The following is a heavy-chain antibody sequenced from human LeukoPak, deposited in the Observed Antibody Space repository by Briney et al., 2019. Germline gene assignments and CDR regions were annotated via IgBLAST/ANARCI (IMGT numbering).Heavy chain of an antibody. D-gene: IGHD1-26*01. J-gene: IGHJ5*02. CDR1: GDSISRHY. CDR3: ARLLGATWFDP. CDR2: ISHTGST. V-gene: IGHV4-59*11. Sequence: SETLSLTCLVSGDSISRHYWTWVRQPPGKGLDWIGYISHTGSTTYNPSLTSRVTISMDTSKNQFSLTLTSMTAADTAVCYCARLLGATWFDPWGQGTLVTVSS.